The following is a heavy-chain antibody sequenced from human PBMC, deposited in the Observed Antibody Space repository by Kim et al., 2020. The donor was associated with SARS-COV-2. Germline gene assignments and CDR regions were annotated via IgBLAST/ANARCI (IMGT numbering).Heavy chain of an antibody. CDR3: ATDYRCGWHCSRDYYY. J-gene: IGHJ6*01. D-gene: IGHD3-16*02. CDR1: GYIFNNYS. CDR2: IIPDLGMT. Sequence: SVKVSCKASGYIFNNYSMRWVRQAPGQGLEWVGRIIPDLGMTNYAQRFQDRVTMTTDTSTRTAYMDLGSLRSEDTAVYYCATDYRCGWHCSRDYYY. V-gene: IGHV1-69*04.